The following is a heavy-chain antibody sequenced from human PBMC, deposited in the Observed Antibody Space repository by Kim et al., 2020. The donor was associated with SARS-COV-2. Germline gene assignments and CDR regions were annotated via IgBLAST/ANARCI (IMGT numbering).Heavy chain of an antibody. Sequence: GGSLRLSCAASGFTFSGSTMHWVRQASGKGLEWVGRVRNKANSYATAYAASVKGRFTISRDDSKNTAYLQMNSLETEDTAVYYCAGRTWQGEYYNGMDVWGQGTTVTVSS. CDR3: AGRTWQGEYYNGMDV. CDR2: VRNKANSYAT. J-gene: IGHJ6*02. CDR1: GFTFSGST. V-gene: IGHV3-73*01. D-gene: IGHD3-16*01.